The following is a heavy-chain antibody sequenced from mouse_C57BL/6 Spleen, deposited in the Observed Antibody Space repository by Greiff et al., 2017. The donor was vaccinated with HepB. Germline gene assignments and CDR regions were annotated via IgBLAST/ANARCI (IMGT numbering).Heavy chain of an antibody. J-gene: IGHJ1*03. CDR1: GYAFSSSW. Sequence: VQLQQSGPELVKPGASVKISCKASGYAFSSSWMNWVKQRPGKGLEWIGRIYPGDGDTNYNGKFKGKATLTADKSSSTAYMQLSSLTSEDSAVYICARTGTWYFDVWGTGTTVTVSS. V-gene: IGHV1-82*01. CDR3: ARTGTWYFDV. CDR2: IYPGDGDT. D-gene: IGHD1-1*01.